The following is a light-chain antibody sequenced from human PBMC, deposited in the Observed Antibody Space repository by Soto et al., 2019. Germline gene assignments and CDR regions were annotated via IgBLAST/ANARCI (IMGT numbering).Light chain of an antibody. CDR3: QQYNTSFRT. J-gene: IGKJ2*01. Sequence: DIQMTQSPSTLSASVGDRVTITCRASQSVSGWLAWYQQKPGKAPKLLIYKASSLESGVPSRCSGSGFGTEFALTISRLQPDDFATYSCQQYNTSFRTFGQGTKLEIK. CDR2: KAS. CDR1: QSVSGW. V-gene: IGKV1-5*03.